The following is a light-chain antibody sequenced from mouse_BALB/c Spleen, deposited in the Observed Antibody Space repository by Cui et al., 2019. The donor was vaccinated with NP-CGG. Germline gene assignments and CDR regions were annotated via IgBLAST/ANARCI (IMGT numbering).Light chain of an antibody. V-gene: IGLV1*01. CDR1: TGAVTTSNY. CDR3: ALWYSNHWV. Sequence: HAVVTQESALTTSPGETVTLTCRSSTGAVTTSNYANWVQEKPDHLFTGLIGGTNNRVPGVPARFSGSLIGDKAALIITGAQTEDEAIYFCALWYSNHWVFGGGTKLTVL. J-gene: IGLJ1*01. CDR2: GTN.